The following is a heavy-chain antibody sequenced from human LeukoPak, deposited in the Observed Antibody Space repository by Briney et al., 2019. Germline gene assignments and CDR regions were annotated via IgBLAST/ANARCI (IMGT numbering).Heavy chain of an antibody. CDR2: IYYSGST. V-gene: IGHV4-39*01. CDR1: GGSISSSSYY. CDR3: ARSGSYWRAFDY. Sequence: SETLSLTCTVSGGSISSSSYYWGWIRQPPGKGLEWIGSIYYSGSTYYNPSLKSRVTIPVDTSKNQFSLKLSSVTAADTAVYYCARSGSYWRAFDYWGQGTLVTVSS. D-gene: IGHD1-26*01. J-gene: IGHJ4*02.